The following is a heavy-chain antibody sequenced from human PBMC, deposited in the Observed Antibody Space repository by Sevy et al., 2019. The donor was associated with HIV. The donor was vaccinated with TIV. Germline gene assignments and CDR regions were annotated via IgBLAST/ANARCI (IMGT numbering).Heavy chain of an antibody. J-gene: IGHJ4*02. D-gene: IGHD3-3*01. CDR1: GFTFSSYW. CDR2: IKQDGSEK. CDR3: ARAGTIFGVVIDYFDY. V-gene: IGHV3-7*04. Sequence: GGYLRLSCAASGFTFSSYWMSWVRQAPGKGLEWMANIKQDGSEKYYVDSVKGRFTISRDNAKNSLYLQMNSLRAEDTAVYYCARAGTIFGVVIDYFDYWGQGTLVTVSS.